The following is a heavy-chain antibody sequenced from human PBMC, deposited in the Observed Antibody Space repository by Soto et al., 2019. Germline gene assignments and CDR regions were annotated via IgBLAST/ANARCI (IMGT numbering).Heavy chain of an antibody. CDR1: GFTFSSYA. CDR2: ISYDGSNK. D-gene: IGHD2-15*01. CDR3: ARAGGLLLDY. V-gene: IGHV3-30-3*01. Sequence: QVQLVESGGGVVQPGRSLRLSCAASGFTFSSYAMHWVRQAPGKGLEWVAVISYDGSNKYYADSVKGRFTISRDSSKNTLYLQMNSLRAEDTAVYYCARAGGLLLDYWGQGNLVTVSS. J-gene: IGHJ4*02.